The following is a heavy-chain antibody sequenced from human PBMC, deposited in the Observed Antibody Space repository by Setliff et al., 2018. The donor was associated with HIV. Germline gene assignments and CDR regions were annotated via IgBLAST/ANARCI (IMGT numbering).Heavy chain of an antibody. D-gene: IGHD6-13*01. V-gene: IGHV5-51*01. CDR3: ARQRPPGYSSPYTIEY. J-gene: IGHJ4*02. Sequence: HGESLKISCKGSGYMFNNYWIAWVRQVPGKGLEWMGIIDPGDSDTRYTPSYQGRIIMSIDRFRSTAYLQWRSLAPSDSALYYCARQRPPGYSSPYTIEYWGQGTLVTVSS. CDR1: GYMFNNYW. CDR2: IDPGDSDT.